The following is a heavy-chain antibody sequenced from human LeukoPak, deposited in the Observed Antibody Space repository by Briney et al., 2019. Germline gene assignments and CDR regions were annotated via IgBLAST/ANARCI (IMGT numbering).Heavy chain of an antibody. CDR3: AREADYYYGMDV. CDR1: GFTFSSYS. V-gene: IGHV3-66*01. J-gene: IGHJ6*02. CDR2: IYSGGST. Sequence: GGSLRLSCAASGFTFSSYSMNWVRRAPGKGLEWVSVIYSGGSTYYADSVKGRFTIFRDNSKNTLYLQMNSLRAEDTAVYYCAREADYYYGMDVWGQGTTVTVSS.